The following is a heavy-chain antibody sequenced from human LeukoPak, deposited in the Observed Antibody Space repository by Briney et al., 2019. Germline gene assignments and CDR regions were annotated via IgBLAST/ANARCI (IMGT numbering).Heavy chain of an antibody. D-gene: IGHD5-18*01. J-gene: IGHJ4*02. CDR1: GFTFSTYE. V-gene: IGHV3-48*03. Sequence: GGSLRLSCAASGFTFSTYEMNWVRQAPGKGLEWVSYISSSGSTIYYADSVKGRFTISRDNAKNSLYLQMNSLRAEDTAVYYCAREVLDTAMALGYWGQGTLVTVSS. CDR2: ISSSGSTI. CDR3: AREVLDTAMALGY.